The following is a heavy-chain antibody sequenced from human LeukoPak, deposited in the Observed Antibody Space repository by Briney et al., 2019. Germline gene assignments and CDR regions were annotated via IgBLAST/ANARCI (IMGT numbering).Heavy chain of an antibody. D-gene: IGHD3-10*01. CDR2: IRSDGSST. CDR3: AREYASGTYNNGPNWFDP. J-gene: IGHJ5*02. CDR1: GFTFSTYW. Sequence: GGSLRLSCAASGFTFSTYWMHWVRQAPGKGLVWVSGIRSDGSSTIYADSVKGRFTISRDNSKNTLYLQMNSLRAEDTAVYYCAREYASGTYNNGPNWFDPWGQGTLVTVSS. V-gene: IGHV3-74*01.